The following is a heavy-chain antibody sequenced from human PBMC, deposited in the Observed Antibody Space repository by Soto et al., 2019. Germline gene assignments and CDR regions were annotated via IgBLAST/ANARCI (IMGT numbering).Heavy chain of an antibody. CDR2: IFYAGRT. D-gene: IGHD3-22*01. J-gene: IGHJ4*02. CDR3: VRVRADSVGYYFDR. Sequence: QVQLQESGPGLVKPSQTLSLNCIVSGDSISSGENYWSWIRQPPGKGLEWIGYIFYAGRTHYNPSLKSRVSMSVDTSKNHFSMTLTSVTVADTAMYYFVRVRADSVGYYFDRWGRGIQVTVSS. CDR1: GDSISSGENY. V-gene: IGHV4-30-4*01.